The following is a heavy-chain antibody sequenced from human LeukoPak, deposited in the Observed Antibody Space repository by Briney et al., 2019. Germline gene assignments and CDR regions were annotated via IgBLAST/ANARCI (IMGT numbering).Heavy chain of an antibody. J-gene: IGHJ4*02. V-gene: IGHV3-7*04. CDR1: EFTFDSYW. CDR2: IKHDGSEA. D-gene: IGHD3-10*01. CDR3: TRDALFGSGRTHLDF. Sequence: GGSLRLSCAASEFTFDSYWMSWVRQAPGKGLQWVANIKHDGSEAHYVDSVKGRFTISRDNAKNSLSLQMKSLTVDDTGVYFCTRDALFGSGRTHLDFWSQGALVSVSS.